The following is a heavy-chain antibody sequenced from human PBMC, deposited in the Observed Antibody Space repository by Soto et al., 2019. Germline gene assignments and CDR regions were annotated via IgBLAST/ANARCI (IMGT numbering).Heavy chain of an antibody. CDR3: ARGRWFQLLFSHHGMDV. V-gene: IGHV1-8*01. CDR2: MNPNSGNT. J-gene: IGHJ6*02. D-gene: IGHD2-2*01. Sequence: QVQLVQSGAEVKKPGASVKVSCKASGYTFTSYDINWVRQATGQGLEWMGWMNPNSGNTGYAQKFQGRVTMTRNTSISTAYMELSSLRSADTAVYYCARGRWFQLLFSHHGMDVWGQGTTVTVSS. CDR1: GYTFTSYD.